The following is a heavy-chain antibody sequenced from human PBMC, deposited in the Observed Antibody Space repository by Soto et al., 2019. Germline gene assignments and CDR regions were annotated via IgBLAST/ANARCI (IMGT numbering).Heavy chain of an antibody. Sequence: GGSLRLSCAASGFTFSDYYMSWIRQAPGKGLEWVSYISSSGSTIYYADSVKGRFTISRDNAKNSLYLQMNSLRAEDTAVYYCAREHPVGTTGTTWDYYSGMDVWGQGTTVTVSS. D-gene: IGHD1-1*01. CDR1: GFTFSDYY. CDR3: AREHPVGTTGTTWDYYSGMDV. V-gene: IGHV3-11*01. CDR2: ISSSGSTI. J-gene: IGHJ6*02.